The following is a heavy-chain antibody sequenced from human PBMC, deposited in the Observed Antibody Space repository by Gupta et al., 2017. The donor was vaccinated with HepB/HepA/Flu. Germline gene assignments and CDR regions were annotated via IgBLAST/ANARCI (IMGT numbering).Heavy chain of an antibody. J-gene: IGHJ4*02. Sequence: QLHLVESGGGVVQPGRSVRLSCSASGLTFSNYGMHWVRQAPGKGLEWVAVISYDGRDKYYANYMKGRFTIARDNTKNILYLQMNSLRDEDTAVFHCAKDWGKRSSWYLVNWGQGTLVTVSS. V-gene: IGHV3-30*18. D-gene: IGHD2-15*01. CDR3: AKDWGKRSSWYLVN. CDR2: ISYDGRDK. CDR1: GLTFSNYG.